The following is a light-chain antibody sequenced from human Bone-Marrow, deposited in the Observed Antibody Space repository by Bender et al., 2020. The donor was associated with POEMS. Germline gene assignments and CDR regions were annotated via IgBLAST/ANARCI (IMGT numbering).Light chain of an antibody. V-gene: IGLV1-44*01. Sequence: QSVLTQPPSASGTPGQRVTISCSGGSIGRNPSNWYQQLPGTAPRLVVYADDRRPSGVPNRFSASKSGSSASLAISGLQSEDAADYYCYTWDDRLDAGLFGGGTKLTVL. CDR1: SIGRNP. J-gene: IGLJ3*02. CDR3: YTWDDRLDAGL. CDR2: ADD.